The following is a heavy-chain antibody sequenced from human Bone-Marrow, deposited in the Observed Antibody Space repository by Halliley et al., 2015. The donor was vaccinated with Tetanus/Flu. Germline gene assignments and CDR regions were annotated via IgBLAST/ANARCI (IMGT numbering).Heavy chain of an antibody. CDR3: AREGDFGRTYYYYGMDV. Sequence: MSYDGSNKYYADAVKGRFTNSRGNFKNTLYLQMNSLRAEDTALYYCAREGDFGRTYYYYGMDVWGQGTTVAVSS. V-gene: IGHV3-30*03. D-gene: IGHD2-21*02. CDR2: MSYDGSNK. J-gene: IGHJ6*02.